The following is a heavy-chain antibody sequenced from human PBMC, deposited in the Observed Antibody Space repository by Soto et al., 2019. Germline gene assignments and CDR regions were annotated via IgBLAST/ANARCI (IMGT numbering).Heavy chain of an antibody. CDR1: GFPFSSYG. J-gene: IGHJ4*02. CDR3: AGGQYCLDY. V-gene: IGHV3-30*03. D-gene: IGHD2-15*01. Sequence: QVQLVGSGGGVVQSGTSLRLSCAASGFPFSSYGMHWVRQAPGKGLEWVAQLSYDGSDKFYSESMKRRFTISRDNSKKTLYLQKSSLRAEDTVIYYCAGGQYCLDYCGQGTVVSVSA. CDR2: LSYDGSDK.